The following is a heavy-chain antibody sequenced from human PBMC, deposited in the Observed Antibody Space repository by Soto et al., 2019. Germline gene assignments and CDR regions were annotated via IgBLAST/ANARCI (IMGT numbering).Heavy chain of an antibody. Sequence: ASVKVSCKASGGTFSSYTISWVRQAPGQGLEWMGRIIPILGIANYAQKFQGRVTITADKSTSTAYMELSSLRSEDTAVYYCARECSSTSCRPTPFDYWGQGTLVTVSS. D-gene: IGHD2-2*01. CDR3: ARECSSTSCRPTPFDY. J-gene: IGHJ4*02. V-gene: IGHV1-69*04. CDR2: IIPILGIA. CDR1: GGTFSSYT.